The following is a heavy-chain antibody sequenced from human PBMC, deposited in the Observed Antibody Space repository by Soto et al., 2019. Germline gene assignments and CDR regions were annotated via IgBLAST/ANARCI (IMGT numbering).Heavy chain of an antibody. V-gene: IGHV4-34*01. D-gene: IGHD3-10*01. Sequence: SETLSLTCAVYGGSFSGYYWSWIRQPPGKGLEWIGEINHSGSTNYNPSLKSRVTISVDTSKNQFSLKLSSVTAADTAVYYCARGTVLLWFGAPQDNNMDVWGKGTTVTVSS. CDR1: GGSFSGYY. CDR2: INHSGST. CDR3: ARGTVLLWFGAPQDNNMDV. J-gene: IGHJ6*03.